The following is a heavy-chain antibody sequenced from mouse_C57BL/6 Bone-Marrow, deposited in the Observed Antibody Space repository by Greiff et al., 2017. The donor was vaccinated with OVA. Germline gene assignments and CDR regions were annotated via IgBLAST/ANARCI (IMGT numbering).Heavy chain of an antibody. J-gene: IGHJ2*01. CDR2: IYPSSGNT. V-gene: IGHV1-81*01. Sequence: VQLQQSGAELARPGASVKLSCKASGYTFTSYGISWVKQRTGQGLEWIGEIYPSSGNTYYHEKFKGKATLTADKSSSTAYMELRSLTSEDSAVYYCARGGTAQYYFDYWGQGTTLTVSS. CDR1: GYTFTSYG. CDR3: ARGGTAQYYFDY. D-gene: IGHD3-2*02.